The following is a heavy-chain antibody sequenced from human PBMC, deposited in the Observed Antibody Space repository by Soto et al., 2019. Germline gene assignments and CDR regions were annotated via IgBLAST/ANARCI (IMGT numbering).Heavy chain of an antibody. J-gene: IGHJ5*02. V-gene: IGHV4-59*01. CDR2: IYYSGST. Sequence: SETLSLTCSVPGGSITGYYWSWIRQSPGEGLEWIGYIYYSGSTTYNPSLKSRVSMSVDMSKNQFSLNLRSVTAADTAVYYCARDHSSGYYLNWFDPWGQGTLVTVSS. CDR1: GGSITGYY. CDR3: ARDHSSGYYLNWFDP. D-gene: IGHD6-19*01.